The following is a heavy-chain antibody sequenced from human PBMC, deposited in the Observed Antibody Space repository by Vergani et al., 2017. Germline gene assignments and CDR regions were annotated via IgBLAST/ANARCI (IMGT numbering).Heavy chain of an antibody. J-gene: IGHJ3*02. CDR2: ISYDGSNK. CDR3: ARGGDIVARENAFDI. V-gene: IGHV3-30-3*01. CDR1: GFTFSSYA. D-gene: IGHD5-12*01. Sequence: QVQLVESGGGVVQPGRSLRLSCAASGFTFSSYAMHWVRQAPGKGLEWVAVISYDGSNKYYADSVKGRFTISRDNSKNTLYLQMNSLRAEDTAVYYCARGGDIVARENAFDIWGQGTMVTVSS.